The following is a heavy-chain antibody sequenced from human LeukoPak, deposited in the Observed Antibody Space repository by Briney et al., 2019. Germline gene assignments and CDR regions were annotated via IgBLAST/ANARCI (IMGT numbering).Heavy chain of an antibody. CDR3: ARGKQLWLKDYYYGMDV. CDR2: INHSGST. Sequence: YWIGWIRQPPGKGLEWIGEINHSGSTNYNPSLKSRVTISVDTSKNQFSLKLSSVTAADTAVYYCARGKQLWLKDYYYGMDVWGQGTTVTVSS. J-gene: IGHJ6*02. CDR1: Y. D-gene: IGHD5-18*01. V-gene: IGHV4-34*01.